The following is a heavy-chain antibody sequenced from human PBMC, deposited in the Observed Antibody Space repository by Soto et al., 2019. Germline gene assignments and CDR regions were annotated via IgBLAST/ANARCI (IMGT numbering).Heavy chain of an antibody. D-gene: IGHD2-15*01. V-gene: IGHV3-21*01. CDR1: GFTFSRYS. CDR2: ISSSSSYI. CDR3: ARGAGSEPTAFDY. J-gene: IGHJ4*02. Sequence: EVQLVESGGGLVKPGGSLRLSCAASGFTFSRYSMNWVRHAPGKGLEWVSSISSSSSYIYYADSVKGRFTISRDNAKNSLYLQMNSLRAEDTTVYYCARGAGSEPTAFDYWGQGTLVTVSS.